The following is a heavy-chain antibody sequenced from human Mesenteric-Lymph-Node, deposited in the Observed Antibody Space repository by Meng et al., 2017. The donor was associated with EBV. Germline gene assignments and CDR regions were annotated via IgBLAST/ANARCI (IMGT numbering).Heavy chain of an antibody. CDR3: ASRYCPTTSCRQD. CDR1: GDSISSDKW. J-gene: IGHJ4*02. V-gene: IGHV4-4*02. D-gene: IGHD2-2*01. CDR2: IYHSGST. Sequence: VQVQGPGPGLVKPSGTLSLTCAVSGDSISSDKWWSWVRQPPGKGLEWIGEIYHSGSTNYNPSLTSRVTILVDKSKNQFSLKLSSVTAADTAVYYCASRYCPTTSCRQDWGQGTLVTVSS.